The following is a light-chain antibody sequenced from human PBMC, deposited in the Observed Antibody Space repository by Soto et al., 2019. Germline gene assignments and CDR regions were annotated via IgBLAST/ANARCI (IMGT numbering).Light chain of an antibody. CDR2: WAS. CDR3: QQSYSTLGT. V-gene: IGKV4-1*01. Sequence: DIVMTQSPDSLAVSLGERATIKCRSSQSILKSSIKKNSLAWYQQKPGQPPRLLIYWASTRDSGVPDRFSGSGSGTDFTLTITRLQAEDVAVYYCQQSYSTLGTFGQGTKVEIK. CDR1: QSILKSSIKKNS. J-gene: IGKJ1*01.